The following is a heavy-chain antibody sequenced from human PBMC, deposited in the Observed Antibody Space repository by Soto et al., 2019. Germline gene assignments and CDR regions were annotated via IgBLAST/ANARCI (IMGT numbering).Heavy chain of an antibody. V-gene: IGHV3-33*01. J-gene: IGHJ4*02. CDR2: IRFDGSNV. CDR1: ESIFRGYG. CDR3: ARDGIGATAFWGYLDY. D-gene: IGHD7-27*01. Sequence: QVLLVESGGGVAQPGTSLRLSCAASESIFRGYGMHWIRQTPGKGLEWVAVIRFDGSNVHYADSVKGRFTISRDNSRHPLYLQMNSLAVEDTDLYYCARDGIGATAFWGYLDYWGQGTLVTVSS.